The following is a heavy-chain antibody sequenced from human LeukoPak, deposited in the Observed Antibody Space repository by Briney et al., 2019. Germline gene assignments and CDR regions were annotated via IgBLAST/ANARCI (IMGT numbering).Heavy chain of an antibody. CDR2: MNPNSGNT. D-gene: IGHD3-22*01. CDR3: TSSLAYYNSSGYYPFDY. J-gene: IGHJ4*02. Sequence: GASVKVSCKASGYTFTSYDINWVRQATGQGLEWMGWMNPNSGNTGYAQKFQGRVTMTRNPSISTAYMELSSLEPEDTAVYYCTSSLAYYNSSGYYPFDYWGQGTLVTVSS. V-gene: IGHV1-8*01. CDR1: GYTFTSYD.